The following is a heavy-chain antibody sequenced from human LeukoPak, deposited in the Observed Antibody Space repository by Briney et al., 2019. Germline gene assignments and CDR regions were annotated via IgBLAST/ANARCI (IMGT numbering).Heavy chain of an antibody. V-gene: IGHV3-30*18. CDR3: AKDHGDGYNYFDY. Sequence: PGGSLRLSCAASGFTFSSYWMSWVRQAPGKGLEWVAVISYDGSNKYYADSVKGRFTISRDNSKNTLYLQMNSLRAEDTAVYYCAKDHGDGYNYFDYWGQGTLVTVSS. CDR2: ISYDGSNK. J-gene: IGHJ4*02. D-gene: IGHD5-24*01. CDR1: GFTFSSYW.